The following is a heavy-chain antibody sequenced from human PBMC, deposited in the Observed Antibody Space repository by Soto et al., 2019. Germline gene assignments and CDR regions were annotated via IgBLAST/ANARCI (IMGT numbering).Heavy chain of an antibody. CDR3: ARDYMQGAPGY. CDR2: IWYDGSNK. J-gene: IGHJ4*02. V-gene: IGHV3-33*01. CDR1: GFTFSSFG. Sequence: GASLRLSCAPSGFTFSSFGMHRVRQAPGGGLEWVAVIWYDGSNKYYADSVKGRFTISRDNSRNTLYLQMNIMRAEDTAVYDCARDYMQGAPGYWGQGT. D-gene: IGHD1-26*01.